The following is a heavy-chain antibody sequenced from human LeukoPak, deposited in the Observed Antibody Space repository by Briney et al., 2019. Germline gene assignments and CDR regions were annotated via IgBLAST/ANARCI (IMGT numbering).Heavy chain of an antibody. CDR3: AREGAGIMIRGVILDY. V-gene: IGHV3-48*03. Sequence: GGSLRLSCEASGFTFSSYEMNWVRQAPGKGLEWVSYISNIDTTIYHADSVKGRFTISRDNAKNSLYLQMNSLRAEDTALYYCAREGAGIMIRGVILDYWGQGTLVTVSS. CDR2: ISNIDTTI. D-gene: IGHD3-10*01. J-gene: IGHJ4*02. CDR1: GFTFSSYE.